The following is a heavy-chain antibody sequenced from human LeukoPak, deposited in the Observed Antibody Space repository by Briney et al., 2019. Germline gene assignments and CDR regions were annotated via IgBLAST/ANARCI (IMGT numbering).Heavy chain of an antibody. CDR1: GYTFISFG. V-gene: IGHV1-18*01. D-gene: IGHD3-16*01. CDR2: ISPHNGNT. Sequence: ASVKVSCKASGYTFISFGISWVRQAPGQGLEWMGWISPHNGNTNYAQSLQGRVTMTTDTSTSTAYMELRSLRSDDTAVYFCARAYEGGDYYAGEDYWGQGTLVTVSS. CDR3: ARAYEGGDYYAGEDY. J-gene: IGHJ4*02.